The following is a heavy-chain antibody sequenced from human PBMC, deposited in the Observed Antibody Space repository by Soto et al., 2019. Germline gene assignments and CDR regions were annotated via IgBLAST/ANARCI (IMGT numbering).Heavy chain of an antibody. CDR1: GFTFTNAW. Sequence: EVQLVESGGGLVKPGGSLRLSCAASGFTFTNAWMNWVRQAPGKGLEWVGRIKSKTDGGTTDYAAPVKGRFTISRDDSKNTLYLQMNSLKSEDTAVYYCTTDFNCGGDCPFVYWGQGTLVTVSS. J-gene: IGHJ4*02. CDR2: IKSKTDGGTT. D-gene: IGHD2-21*02. V-gene: IGHV3-15*07. CDR3: TTDFNCGGDCPFVY.